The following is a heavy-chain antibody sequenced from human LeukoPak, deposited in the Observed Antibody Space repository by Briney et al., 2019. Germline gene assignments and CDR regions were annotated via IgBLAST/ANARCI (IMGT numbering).Heavy chain of an antibody. V-gene: IGHV3-7*01. CDR3: AKDRRYDYGDYNAFDI. CDR1: GFTFSSYW. Sequence: GGSLRLSCAASGFTFSSYWMSWVRQAPGKGLEWVANIKQGGSEKYYVDSVKGRFTISRDNSKNTLYLQMNSLRAEDTAVYYCAKDRRYDYGDYNAFDIWGQGTMVTVSS. D-gene: IGHD4-17*01. CDR2: IKQGGSEK. J-gene: IGHJ3*02.